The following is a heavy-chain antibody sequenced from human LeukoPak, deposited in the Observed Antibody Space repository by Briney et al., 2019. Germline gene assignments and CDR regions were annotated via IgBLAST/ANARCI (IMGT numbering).Heavy chain of an antibody. Sequence: SETLSLTCAVSGGSISSGGDSWSWIRQPPGKGLEWIGYIYHSGSTYYNPSLKSRVTISVDRSKNQFSLKLSSVTAADTAVYYCARGRSGSYDYWGQGTLVTVSS. CDR3: ARGRSGSYDY. V-gene: IGHV4-30-2*01. J-gene: IGHJ4*02. D-gene: IGHD1-26*01. CDR2: IYHSGST. CDR1: GGSISSGGDS.